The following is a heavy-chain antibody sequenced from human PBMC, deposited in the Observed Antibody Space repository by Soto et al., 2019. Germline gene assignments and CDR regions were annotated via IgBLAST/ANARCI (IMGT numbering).Heavy chain of an antibody. D-gene: IGHD3-9*01. CDR2: IYYSGST. J-gene: IGHJ5*02. V-gene: IGHV4-59*07. CDR3: ARVGLYFDRYNWFDP. CDR1: GGSISSYY. Sequence: SDTLSLTCTVSGGSISSYYWSWIRQPPGKGLEWIGYIYYSGSTNYNPSLKSRVTISVDTSKNQFSLKLSSVTAADTAVYYCARVGLYFDRYNWFDPWGQGTLVTVS.